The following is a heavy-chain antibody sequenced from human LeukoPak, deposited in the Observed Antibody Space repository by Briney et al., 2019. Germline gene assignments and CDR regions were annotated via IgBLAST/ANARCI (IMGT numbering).Heavy chain of an antibody. D-gene: IGHD5-24*01. Sequence: GGSLRLSCAASGFTFSSYAMSWVRQAPGKGLEWVSAISGSGGSTYYADSVKGRFTISRDNSKNTLYLQMNSLRAEDTAVYCCAKDRRRDGYIPEDFDYWGQGTLVTVSS. J-gene: IGHJ4*02. CDR1: GFTFSSYA. CDR3: AKDRRRDGYIPEDFDY. V-gene: IGHV3-23*01. CDR2: ISGSGGST.